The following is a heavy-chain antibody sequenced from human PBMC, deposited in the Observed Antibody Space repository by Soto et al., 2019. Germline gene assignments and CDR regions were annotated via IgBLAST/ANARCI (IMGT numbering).Heavy chain of an antibody. CDR1: GGSISSGGYY. V-gene: IGHV4-31*03. CDR3: AREEFGDSSGYYSPGWFDP. Sequence: PSETLSLTCTVSGGSISSGGYYWSWIRQHPGKGLEWIGYIYYSGSTYYNPSLKSRVTISVDTSKNQFSLKLSSVTAADTAVYYCAREEFGDSSGYYSPGWFDPWGQGTLVTVSS. CDR2: IYYSGST. J-gene: IGHJ5*02. D-gene: IGHD3-22*01.